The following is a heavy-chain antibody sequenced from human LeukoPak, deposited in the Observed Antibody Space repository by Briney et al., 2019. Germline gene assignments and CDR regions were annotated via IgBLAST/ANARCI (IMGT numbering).Heavy chain of an antibody. CDR3: AKDRLAAAGTRSNGMDV. J-gene: IGHJ6*02. V-gene: IGHV3-30*18. D-gene: IGHD6-13*01. Sequence: GGSLRLSCAASGFTFSSYGMHWVRQAPGKGLEWVAVISYDGSNKYYADSVKGRFTISRDNSKNTLYLQMNSLRAEDTAVYYCAKDRLAAAGTRSNGMDVWGQGTTVTVSS. CDR2: ISYDGSNK. CDR1: GFTFSSYG.